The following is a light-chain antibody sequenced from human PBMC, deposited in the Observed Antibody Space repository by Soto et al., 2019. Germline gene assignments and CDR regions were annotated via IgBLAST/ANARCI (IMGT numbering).Light chain of an antibody. V-gene: IGKV1-5*03. CDR1: QSIDDW. J-gene: IGKJ2*01. CDR3: QQYNYYSYT. CDR2: KAS. Sequence: DIQVTQSPYTLSASVGDRVTITCRTSQSIDDWLAWYQQKPGKAPNLLIYKASSLKSGVPSRFSGSGSGTEFTLTISSLQPDDFATYYCQQYNYYSYTFGQGTTLEI.